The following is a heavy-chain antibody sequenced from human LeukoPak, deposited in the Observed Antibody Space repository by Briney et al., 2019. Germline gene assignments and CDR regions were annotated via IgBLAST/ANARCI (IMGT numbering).Heavy chain of an antibody. CDR2: FDPEDGET. Sequence: ASVKVSCKVSGYTLTELSMHWVRQAPGKGLEWMGGFDPEDGETIYAQKFQGRVTMTEDTSTDTAYMELSSLRSEDTVVYYCATYRIAVAGFDYWGQGTLVTVSS. CDR1: GYTLTELS. CDR3: ATYRIAVAGFDY. D-gene: IGHD6-19*01. V-gene: IGHV1-24*01. J-gene: IGHJ4*02.